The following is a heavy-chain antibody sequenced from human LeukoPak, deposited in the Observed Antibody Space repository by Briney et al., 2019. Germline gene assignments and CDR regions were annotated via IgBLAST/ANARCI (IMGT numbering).Heavy chain of an antibody. D-gene: IGHD1-26*01. V-gene: IGHV3-30*02. CDR3: AKTQTNRYYYFDY. Sequence: GGSLRLSCAASGFTFSSYGMHWVRQAPGKGLEWVAFIRYDGSKKYYADSVKGRFTISRDNSKNTLYLQMNSLRPEDTAVYYCAKTQTNRYYYFDYWGQGTLVTVSS. CDR1: GFTFSSYG. CDR2: IRYDGSKK. J-gene: IGHJ4*02.